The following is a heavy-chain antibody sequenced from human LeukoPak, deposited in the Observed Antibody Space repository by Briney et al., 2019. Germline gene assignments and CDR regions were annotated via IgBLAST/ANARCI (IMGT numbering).Heavy chain of an antibody. Sequence: PGGSLRLSCAASGFTFNNAWMSWVRQAPGKGLEWVGRITSKTDGGTTDYAAPVKGRFTISRDDSKYTLFLQMDSLKPEDTAVYYCTTIYYWGQGTLVTVSS. CDR3: TTIYY. J-gene: IGHJ4*02. CDR1: GFTFNNAW. V-gene: IGHV3-15*01. CDR2: ITSKTDGGTT.